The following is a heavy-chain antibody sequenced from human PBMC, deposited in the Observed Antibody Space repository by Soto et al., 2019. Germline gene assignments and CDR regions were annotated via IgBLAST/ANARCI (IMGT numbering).Heavy chain of an antibody. J-gene: IGHJ4*02. CDR2: IWYDGSNK. D-gene: IGHD1-7*01. CDR1: GFIFNEFG. V-gene: IGHV3-33*03. CDR3: ARWGCSVSNCNLNQRSFDL. Sequence: QVQLVESGGGVVQPGRSLRLSCAASGFIFNEFGMHWVRQAPGKGLEWVAVIWYDGSNKYYADSVKGGFTFSRDNSKNIMSLKMNSLRVEDTAVYYCARWGCSVSNCNLNQRSFDLWGQGTLVTVSS.